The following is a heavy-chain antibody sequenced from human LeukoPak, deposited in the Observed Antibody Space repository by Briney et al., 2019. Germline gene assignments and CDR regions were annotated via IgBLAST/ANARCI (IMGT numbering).Heavy chain of an antibody. CDR3: AGEDVYGSGSYYGY. CDR2: IYSGGST. CDR1: GFTVSSNY. V-gene: IGHV3-53*01. Sequence: GGSLRLSCAASGFTVSSNYMSWVRQAPGKGLEWVSVIYSGGSTYYADSVKGRFTISRDNSKNTLYLQMNSLRAEDTAVYYCAGEDVYGSGSYYGYWGQGTLVTVSS. D-gene: IGHD3-10*01. J-gene: IGHJ4*02.